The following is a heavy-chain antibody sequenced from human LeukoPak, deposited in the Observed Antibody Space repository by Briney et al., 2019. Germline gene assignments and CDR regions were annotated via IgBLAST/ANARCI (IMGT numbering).Heavy chain of an antibody. J-gene: IGHJ4*02. CDR1: EFTFSDAW. Sequence: KPGGSLRLSCAASEFTFSDAWMNWVRQAPGKGLEWVGRIISKTDGGTTDYAAPVKGRFTISRDDSKNTLFLQMSSLETEDTAVYYCAKYSSGSFDYWGQGTLVTVSS. CDR3: AKYSSGSFDY. D-gene: IGHD6-19*01. CDR2: IISKTDGGTT. V-gene: IGHV3-15*01.